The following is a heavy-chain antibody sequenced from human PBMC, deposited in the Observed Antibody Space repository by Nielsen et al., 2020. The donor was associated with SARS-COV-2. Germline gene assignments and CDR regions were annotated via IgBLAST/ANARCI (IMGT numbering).Heavy chain of an antibody. D-gene: IGHD6-19*01. J-gene: IGHJ4*02. CDR2: LYSGGTT. V-gene: IGHV3-53*01. CDR1: GLSVSDNN. CDR3: AKDKGDIAVAENFDY. Sequence: GGSLRLSCAVSGLSVSDNNMNWVRQAPGKGLEWVSILYSGGTTYYADSVKGRFTISRDNSKNTLDLQMNSLRAEDTAVYYCAKDKGDIAVAENFDYWGQGTLVTVSS.